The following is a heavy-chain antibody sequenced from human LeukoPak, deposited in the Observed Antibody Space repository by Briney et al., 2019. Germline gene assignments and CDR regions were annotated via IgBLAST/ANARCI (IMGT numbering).Heavy chain of an antibody. J-gene: IGHJ6*02. CDR2: ISYDGSNK. CDR3: ARERIRRGMDV. Sequence: SGGSLRLSCAASGFTFSSYGMHWVRQAPGKGLEWVAVISYDGSNKYYADSVKGRFTISRDNSKNTLYLQMNSLRAEDTAVYYCARERIRRGMDVWGQGTTVTVSS. CDR1: GFTFSSYG. V-gene: IGHV3-30*03. D-gene: IGHD3-10*01.